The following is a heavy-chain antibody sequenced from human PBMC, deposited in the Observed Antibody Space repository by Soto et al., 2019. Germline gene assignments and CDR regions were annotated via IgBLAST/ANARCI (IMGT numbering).Heavy chain of an antibody. V-gene: IGHV1-8*01. CDR1: GYTFTSYD. D-gene: IGHD1-20*01. CDR2: MNPNSGNT. CDR3: ARFPITGTSGEETVVDY. J-gene: IGHJ4*02. Sequence: QVQLVQSGAEVKKPGASVKVSCKASGYTFTSYDINWGRQATGQGLEWMGWMNPNSGNTGYAQKFQGRVTMTRNTSISTAYMELSSLRSEDTAVYYCARFPITGTSGEETVVDYWGQGTLVTVSS.